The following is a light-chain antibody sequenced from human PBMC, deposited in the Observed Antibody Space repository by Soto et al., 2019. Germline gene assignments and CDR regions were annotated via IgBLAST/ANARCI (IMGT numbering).Light chain of an antibody. Sequence: QSVLTQPPSVSGAPGQRVTISCTRGSHNIAARYDVHWYQQLPGTAPKLLIYGNNNRPSGVPDRFPGSKSAISASLVITGRQDDDEADYCCQYYDNSLTEWVYGGGTQLTVL. CDR1: SHNIAARYD. CDR3: QYYDNSLTEWV. V-gene: IGLV1-40*01. J-gene: IGLJ3*02. CDR2: GNN.